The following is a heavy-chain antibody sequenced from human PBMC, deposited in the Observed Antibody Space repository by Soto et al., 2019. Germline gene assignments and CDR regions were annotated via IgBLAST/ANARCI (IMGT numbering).Heavy chain of an antibody. CDR1: GYTFTSYD. Sequence: QVPLVQSGAEVKKPGASVKVSCKASGYTFTSYDINWVRQATGQGLEWMGWMNPNSGNTGYAQKFQGRVTMTRNTSISTAYMELSSLRSEDTAVYYCASLYCSGGSCFLDYWGQGTLVTVSS. V-gene: IGHV1-8*01. CDR2: MNPNSGNT. J-gene: IGHJ4*02. CDR3: ASLYCSGGSCFLDY. D-gene: IGHD2-15*01.